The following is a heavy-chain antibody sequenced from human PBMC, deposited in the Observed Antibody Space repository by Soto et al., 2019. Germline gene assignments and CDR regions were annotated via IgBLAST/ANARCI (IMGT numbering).Heavy chain of an antibody. CDR3: ARGGYGDYGRY. V-gene: IGHV1-18*01. J-gene: IGHJ4*02. Sequence: QVQLVQSGAEVKKPGASVKVSCKASGYSFTSHGIDWVRQAPGQGLEWMGWISAYNGHTYYAQRPHGRVTMTTDTSTSTATMELRSLRSDDTAVYYCARGGYGDYGRYWGQGTLVTVSS. D-gene: IGHD4-17*01. CDR2: ISAYNGHT. CDR1: GYSFTSHG.